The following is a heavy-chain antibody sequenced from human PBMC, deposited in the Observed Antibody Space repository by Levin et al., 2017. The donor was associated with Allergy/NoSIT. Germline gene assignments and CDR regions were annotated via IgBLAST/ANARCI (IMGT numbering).Heavy chain of an antibody. Sequence: GGSLRLSCKASGSTFKNYGISWVRQAPGQGLEWMGWISTHNGNTNYAQSFQGRVTMTTDTSTSTADMELRSLISDDTAVYYCARFVVTPVSYFYMDVWGKGTTATVSS. CDR2: ISTHNGNT. V-gene: IGHV1-18*01. CDR1: GSTFKNYG. J-gene: IGHJ6*03. D-gene: IGHD2-2*01. CDR3: ARFVVTPVSYFYMDV.